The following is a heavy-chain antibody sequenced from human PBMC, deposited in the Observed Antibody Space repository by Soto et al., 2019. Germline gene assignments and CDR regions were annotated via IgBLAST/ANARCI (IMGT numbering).Heavy chain of an antibody. V-gene: IGHV5-51*01. CDR2: IYPGDSDT. CDR3: ARGRYSGYDPSGWFDP. CDR1: GYSFTSYW. J-gene: IGHJ5*02. Sequence: PGESLKISCKGSGYSFTSYWIGWVRQMPGKGLEWMGIIYPGDSDTRYSPSFQGQVTISADKSISTAYLQWSSLKASDTAMYYCARGRYSGYDPSGWFDPWGQGTLVTV. D-gene: IGHD5-12*01.